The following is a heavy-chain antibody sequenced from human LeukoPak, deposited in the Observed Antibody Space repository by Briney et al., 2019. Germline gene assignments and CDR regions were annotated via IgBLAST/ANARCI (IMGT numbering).Heavy chain of an antibody. Sequence: PSETLSLTCTVSGGSISSGGYYWSWIRQPPGKGLEWIGYIYHSGSTYYNPSLKSRVTISVDRSKNQFSLKLSSVTAADTAVYYCARDQGGSYGDAVVAFDYWGQGTLVTVSS. V-gene: IGHV4-30-2*01. J-gene: IGHJ4*02. CDR1: GGSISSGGYY. D-gene: IGHD1-26*01. CDR3: ARDQGGSYGDAVVAFDY. CDR2: IYHSGST.